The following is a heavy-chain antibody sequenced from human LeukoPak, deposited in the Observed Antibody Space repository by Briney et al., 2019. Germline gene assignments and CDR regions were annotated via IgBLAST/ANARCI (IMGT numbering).Heavy chain of an antibody. Sequence: PSETLSLTCTVSGDSISSGSYYWSWIRQPAGKGLEWIGRIYSSGSTNYNPSLKSRVTISVDTSKNQLSLKLSSVTAADTAVYYCARRTDYYDSSGYYGDAFDIWGQGTMVTVSS. J-gene: IGHJ3*02. D-gene: IGHD3-22*01. CDR2: IYSSGST. V-gene: IGHV4-61*02. CDR3: ARRTDYYDSSGYYGDAFDI. CDR1: GDSISSGSYY.